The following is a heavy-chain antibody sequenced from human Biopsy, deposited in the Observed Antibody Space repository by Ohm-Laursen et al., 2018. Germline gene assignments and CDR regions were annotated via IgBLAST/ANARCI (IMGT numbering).Heavy chain of an antibody. J-gene: IGHJ6*02. Sequence: SETLSLTCAVNGESSSGYFWNWIRQPPGKGLEWIGEINQSGSTKYNPSLKRRATLSADSSNSQFSLRLTSVTAADTAIYYCARGSGHFKLDVWGQGTTVTVSS. V-gene: IGHV4-34*01. CDR2: INQSGST. D-gene: IGHD6-19*01. CDR3: ARGSGHFKLDV. CDR1: GESSSGYF.